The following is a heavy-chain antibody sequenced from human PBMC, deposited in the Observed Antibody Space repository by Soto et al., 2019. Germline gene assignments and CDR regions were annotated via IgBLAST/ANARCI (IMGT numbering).Heavy chain of an antibody. V-gene: IGHV3-23*01. Sequence: GSLRLSCAASGFTFSSYAMSWVRQAPGKGLEWVSAISGSGGSTYYADSVKGRFTISRDNSKNTLYLQMNSLRAEDTAVYYCAKQDYDFWSGYTYYFDYWGQGTQGTVSS. CDR1: GFTFSSYA. CDR2: ISGSGGST. D-gene: IGHD3-3*01. CDR3: AKQDYDFWSGYTYYFDY. J-gene: IGHJ4*02.